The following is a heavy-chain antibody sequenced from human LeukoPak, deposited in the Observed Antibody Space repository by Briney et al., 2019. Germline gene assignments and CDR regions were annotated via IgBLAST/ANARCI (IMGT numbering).Heavy chain of an antibody. CDR1: GFTFSDYI. D-gene: IGHD3-22*01. Sequence: GGSLRLSCAASGFTFSDYIMTWVRQAPGKGLEWVSSISNSSIYIYYADSVKGRFTISRDNAEKSLYLQMNSLRAEDTAVYYRARYYDSSGYTPDAFDIWGQGTMVTVSS. CDR2: ISNSSIYI. V-gene: IGHV3-21*01. J-gene: IGHJ3*02. CDR3: ARYYDSSGYTPDAFDI.